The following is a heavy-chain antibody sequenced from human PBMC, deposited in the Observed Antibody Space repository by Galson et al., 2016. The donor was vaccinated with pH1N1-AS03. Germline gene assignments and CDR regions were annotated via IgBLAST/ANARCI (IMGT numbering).Heavy chain of an antibody. CDR2: ISRDGSTR. D-gene: IGHD3-16*01. CDR3: VAYDCGIPDF. Sequence: SLRLSCAVSGFTLSAYWMYWVRQTPGKRPVWVSRISRDGSTREHADSVKGRFSVSRDNARNTLHLHMSNLRADDTAVYYCVAYDCGIPDFWGQGTLVTVSS. V-gene: IGHV3-74*03. J-gene: IGHJ4*02. CDR1: GFTLSAYW.